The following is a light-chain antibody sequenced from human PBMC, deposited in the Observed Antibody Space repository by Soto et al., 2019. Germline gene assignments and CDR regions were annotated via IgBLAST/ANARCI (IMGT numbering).Light chain of an antibody. J-gene: IGKJ4*01. CDR1: QRIGTW. Sequence: DIQMTQSPSTLSASVGDRVTITCRASQRIGTWLAWYQQKPGKAPKLLIYKASNLEGGVPSRFSGSGSGSEFTITIDSLQPDDFATYYCQQYSTYPLTFGGGTTVDIK. V-gene: IGKV1-5*03. CDR2: KAS. CDR3: QQYSTYPLT.